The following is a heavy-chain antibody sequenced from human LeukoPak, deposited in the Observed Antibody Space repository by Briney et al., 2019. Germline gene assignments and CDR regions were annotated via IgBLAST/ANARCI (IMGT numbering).Heavy chain of an antibody. CDR1: GFTFSSYG. CDR2: MSYDGSNK. D-gene: IGHD1-26*01. Sequence: GGSLRLSCAASGFTFSSYGMHWVRQAPGKGLEWVAVMSYDGSNKYYADSVKGRFTISRDNSKNTLYLQMNSLRAEDTAVYYCAKPSYSGSYLPLDYWGQGTLVTVSS. V-gene: IGHV3-30*18. CDR3: AKPSYSGSYLPLDY. J-gene: IGHJ4*02.